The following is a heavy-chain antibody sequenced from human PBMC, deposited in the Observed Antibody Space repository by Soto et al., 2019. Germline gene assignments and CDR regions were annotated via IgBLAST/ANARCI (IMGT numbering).Heavy chain of an antibody. CDR2: IYYSGST. D-gene: IGHD3-22*01. CDR3: ARADYYYDSSGYHTNWFDP. J-gene: IGHJ5*02. CDR1: GGSISSYY. V-gene: IGHV4-59*01. Sequence: PSETLSLTCTVSGGSISSYYWSWIRQPPGKGLEWIGYIYYSGSTNYNPSLKSRVTISVDTSKNQFSLKLSSVTAADTAVYYCARADYYYDSSGYHTNWFDPWGQGTLVTVSS.